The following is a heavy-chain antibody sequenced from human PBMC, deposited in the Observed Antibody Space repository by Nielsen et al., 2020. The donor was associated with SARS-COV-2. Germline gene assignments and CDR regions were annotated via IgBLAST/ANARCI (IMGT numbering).Heavy chain of an antibody. V-gene: IGHV3-30-3*01. D-gene: IGHD4-23*01. CDR3: AREGGVTPTDY. Sequence: GESLKISCAASGFTFSSYAMHWVRQAPGKGLEWVAVISYDGSNKYYADSVKGRFTISRDNSKNTLYLQMNSLRAEDTAVYYCAREGGVTPTDYWGQGTLVTVSS. CDR1: GFTFSSYA. J-gene: IGHJ4*02. CDR2: ISYDGSNK.